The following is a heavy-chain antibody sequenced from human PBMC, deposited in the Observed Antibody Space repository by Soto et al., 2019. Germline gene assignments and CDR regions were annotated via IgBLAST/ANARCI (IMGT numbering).Heavy chain of an antibody. CDR2: IIPILGIA. CDR3: ARGYDKTGMSSDY. D-gene: IGHD6-13*01. J-gene: IGHJ4*02. V-gene: IGHV1-69*02. CDR1: GGGNSRDP. Sequence: SPVKLYCKASGGGNSRDPVGWVRQAPGQGLEWMGRIIPILGIANYAQKFQGRVTITADKSTSTAYMELSSLRSEDTAVYYCARGYDKTGMSSDYWGQGTLVTVSS.